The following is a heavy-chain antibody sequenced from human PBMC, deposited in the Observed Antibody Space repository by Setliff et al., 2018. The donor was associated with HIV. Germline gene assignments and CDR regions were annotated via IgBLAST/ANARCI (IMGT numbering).Heavy chain of an antibody. CDR2: VTHSGRT. J-gene: IGHJ4*02. D-gene: IGHD6-19*01. CDR1: GFSASSRYY. CDR3: ARGVRDNSGWSSYYFDY. Sequence: PSETLSLTCDVSGFSASSRYYWSWIRQPPGKGLEWIGEVTHSGRTNYNPSLESRVTTAVDTSKKQFSLRLTSVTAADTAVYYCARGVRDNSGWSSYYFDYWGQGTLVTVSS. V-gene: IGHV4-34*01.